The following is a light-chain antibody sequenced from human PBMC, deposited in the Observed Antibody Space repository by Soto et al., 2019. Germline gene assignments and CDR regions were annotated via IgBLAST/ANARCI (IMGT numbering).Light chain of an antibody. J-gene: IGLJ3*02. Sequence: QSALTQPRSVSGSPGQSVSISCTGTYSDVGAYDFVSWYQHYPGKAPKVIIYEVSKRPSGVPYRFSGSKSGNTASLTVSGLQGDDEADYYCASHAGSGNPWVFGGGTKLTVL. V-gene: IGLV2-11*01. CDR2: EVS. CDR3: ASHAGSGNPWV. CDR1: YSDVGAYDF.